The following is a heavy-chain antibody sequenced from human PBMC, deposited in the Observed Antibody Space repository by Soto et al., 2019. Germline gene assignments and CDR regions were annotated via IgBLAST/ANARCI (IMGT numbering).Heavy chain of an antibody. D-gene: IGHD3-10*01. CDR2: MNPNSGNT. CDR1: GYTFTSYD. V-gene: IGHV1-8*01. Sequence: QVQLVQSGAEVKKPGASVKVSCKASGYTFTSYDINWVRQATGQGLEWMGWMNPNSGNTGHAQKCQGRVTMTRNTSISTAYMELSSLRSEDTAVYYCARAFVYYGSTYWGYWGQGTLVTVSS. J-gene: IGHJ4*02. CDR3: ARAFVYYGSTYWGY.